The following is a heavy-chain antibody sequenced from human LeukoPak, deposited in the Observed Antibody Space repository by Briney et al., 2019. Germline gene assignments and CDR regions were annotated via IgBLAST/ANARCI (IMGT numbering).Heavy chain of an antibody. D-gene: IGHD6-19*01. CDR3: ARSPSSGWPLTFDY. V-gene: IGHV4-38-2*02. CDR1: GYSISSGYY. CDR2: IYHSGST. Sequence: SETLSLTCTVSGYSISSGYYWGWIRQPPGKGLEWIGSIYHSGSTYYNPSLKSRVTISVDTSKNQFSLKLSSVTAADTAVYYCARSPSSGWPLTFDYWGQGTLVTVSS. J-gene: IGHJ4*02.